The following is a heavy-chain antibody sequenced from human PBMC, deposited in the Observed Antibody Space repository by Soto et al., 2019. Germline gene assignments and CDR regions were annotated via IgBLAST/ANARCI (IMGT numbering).Heavy chain of an antibody. V-gene: IGHV3-30-3*01. CDR3: ARGGSSSWYFPYYYYGMDV. J-gene: IGHJ6*02. CDR1: GFPFSSYA. D-gene: IGHD6-13*01. CDR2: ISYDGSNK. Sequence: GGSLRLSCAASGFPFSSYAMHWVRQATGKGLEWVAVISYDGSNKYYADSVKGRFTISRDNSKNTLYLQMNSLRAEDTAVYYCARGGSSSWYFPYYYYGMDVWGQGTTVTVSS.